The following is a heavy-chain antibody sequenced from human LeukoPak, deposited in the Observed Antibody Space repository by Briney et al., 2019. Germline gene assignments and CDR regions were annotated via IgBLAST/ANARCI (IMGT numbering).Heavy chain of an antibody. CDR1: GGSFSGYY. CDR3: TRQGSLGTSGYDY. CDR2: INHSGST. J-gene: IGHJ4*02. V-gene: IGHV4-34*01. D-gene: IGHD1-7*01. Sequence: SETLSLTCAVYGGSFSGYYWSWIRQPPGKGLEWIGEINHSGSTNYNPSLKSRVTISVDTSKNQFSLKLSSVTAADTAVYYCTRQGSLGTSGYDYWGQGTLVTVSS.